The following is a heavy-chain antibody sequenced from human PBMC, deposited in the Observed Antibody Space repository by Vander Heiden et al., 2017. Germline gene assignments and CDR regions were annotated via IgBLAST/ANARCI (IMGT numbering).Heavy chain of an antibody. CDR1: GFTFSSYS. D-gene: IGHD1-7*01. Sequence: EVQLVESGGGLVKPGGSLRLSCAASGFTFSSYSMNWVRQAPGKGLEWVSCLSSRRSDIYYADSVKGRFTLSSDNAKNSMYMQMNSLRAEDTAGYYCARDPGTFWGHGSLVTLYS. CDR2: LSSRRSDI. CDR3: ARDPGTF. V-gene: IGHV3-21*01. J-gene: IGHJ4*01.